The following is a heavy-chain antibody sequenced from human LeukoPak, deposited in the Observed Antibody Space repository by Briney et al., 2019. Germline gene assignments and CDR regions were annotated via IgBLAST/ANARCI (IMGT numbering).Heavy chain of an antibody. CDR1: GFIFDDYA. Sequence: PGRSLRLSCAASGFIFDDYAMHWVRQAPGKGLEWVSGISWNSGSLAYADSVKGRFTISRDNAKNSLYLQMNSLRTEDTALYYCARGLGGDQGYFDFWGRGTLATVSS. CDR3: ARGLGGDQGYFDF. D-gene: IGHD3-10*01. V-gene: IGHV3-9*01. CDR2: ISWNSGSL. J-gene: IGHJ2*01.